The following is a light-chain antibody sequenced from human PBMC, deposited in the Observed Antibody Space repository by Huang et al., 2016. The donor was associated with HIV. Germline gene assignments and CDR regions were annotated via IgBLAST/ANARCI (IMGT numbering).Light chain of an antibody. CDR1: QSLLHSAGKTY. Sequence: DIVMTQTPLSLSVTPGQPASISCKSNQSLLHSAGKTYLYWFLQKPGQSPQLLIHEVSNRFYGVPDRFTGSGSETDFTLKISRVEAEDVGVYYCMQGIHLWTFGQGTKVEIK. CDR3: MQGIHLWT. J-gene: IGKJ1*01. CDR2: EVS. V-gene: IGKV2-29*02.